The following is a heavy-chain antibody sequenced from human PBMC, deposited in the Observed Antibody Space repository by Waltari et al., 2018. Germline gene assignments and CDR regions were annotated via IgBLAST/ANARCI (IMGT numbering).Heavy chain of an antibody. D-gene: IGHD4-17*01. Sequence: QVQLQESGPGLVKPSETLSLTCAVPGYSISSGYYWGWLRQPPGKGLEWIGSIYHSGSTDYNPSLKSRVTISVDTSKNQFSLKLSSVTAADTAVYYCARPRGATVVNDAFDIWGQGTMVTVSS. CDR2: IYHSGST. V-gene: IGHV4-38-2*01. CDR3: ARPRGATVVNDAFDI. CDR1: GYSISSGYY. J-gene: IGHJ3*02.